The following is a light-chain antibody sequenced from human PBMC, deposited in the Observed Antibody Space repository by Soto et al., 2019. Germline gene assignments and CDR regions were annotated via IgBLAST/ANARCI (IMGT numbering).Light chain of an antibody. CDR3: QQRSSWPFT. J-gene: IGKJ3*01. Sequence: EIVLTQSPATLSLSPGERASLSCRASQSVSTYVAWFQQRPGQVPRLLIYDESRRAAGVPARFSGSGSGTDFTLTISSLEPEDFAVYYCQQRSSWPFTFGPGTKVDL. CDR1: QSVSTY. V-gene: IGKV3-11*01. CDR2: DES.